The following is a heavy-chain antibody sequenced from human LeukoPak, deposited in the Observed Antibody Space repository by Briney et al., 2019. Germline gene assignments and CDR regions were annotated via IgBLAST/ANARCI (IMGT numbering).Heavy chain of an antibody. CDR2: MSFSSSTI. CDR1: GFTFSSYE. CDR3: ARVGAMATATIDY. Sequence: PGGSLRLSCVASGFTFSSYEMNWVRQAPGRGLEWISYMSFSSSTIYYADSVKGRLTISRDNAKNSLYLQMNSLRDEDTAVYYCARVGAMATATIDYWGQGTLVTVSS. J-gene: IGHJ4*02. V-gene: IGHV3-48*02. D-gene: IGHD5-12*01.